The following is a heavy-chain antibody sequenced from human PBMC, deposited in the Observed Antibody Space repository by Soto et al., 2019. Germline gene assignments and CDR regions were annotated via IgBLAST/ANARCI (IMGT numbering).Heavy chain of an antibody. CDR3: ASDRGYGLVN. D-gene: IGHD2-15*01. V-gene: IGHV1-69*12. CDR2: SIPLFGIT. CDR1: GGTFSSHG. J-gene: IGHJ4*02. Sequence: QVQLVQSGAEVKKPGSSVKVSCKASGGTFSSHGFNWVRQAPGQGLEWIGGSIPLFGITNHTQKFQDRITLTADASTPTAYMELRGLRSDDTAVYYCASDRGYGLVNWGQGTLITVSS.